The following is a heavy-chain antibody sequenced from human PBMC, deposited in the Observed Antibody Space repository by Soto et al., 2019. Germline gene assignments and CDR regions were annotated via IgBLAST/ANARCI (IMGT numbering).Heavy chain of an antibody. Sequence: QITLKESGPTLVKPTQTLTLTCSFSGFSLSTTGVGVGWIRQPPGKALEWLGFAYWDDDNRYSPSLKSRLTITKDTSGNQVVLTRTNMDPVDTATYFCAHRRGGYNWDDAHFDYWGQGTLVTVSS. CDR3: AHRRGGYNWDDAHFDY. CDR1: GFSLSTTGVG. V-gene: IGHV2-5*02. CDR2: AYWDDDN. D-gene: IGHD1-20*01. J-gene: IGHJ4*02.